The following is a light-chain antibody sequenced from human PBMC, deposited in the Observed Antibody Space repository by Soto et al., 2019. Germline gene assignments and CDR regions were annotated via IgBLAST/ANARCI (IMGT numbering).Light chain of an antibody. CDR1: QSISSAY. V-gene: IGKV3-20*01. CDR2: GPH. Sequence: EIVLTQSPGTLSLSPGERATLSCRASQSISSAYMAWYQQKPGQTPRLLIYGPHTRAAGIPDRFSGSGSGTDFTLTINRLEPEDFAVSCCQQYGSLPITFGQGTRLEIK. CDR3: QQYGSLPIT. J-gene: IGKJ5*01.